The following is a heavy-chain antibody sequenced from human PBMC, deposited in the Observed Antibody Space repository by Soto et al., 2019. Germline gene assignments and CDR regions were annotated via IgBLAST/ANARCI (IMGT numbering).Heavy chain of an antibody. J-gene: IGHJ4*02. Sequence: PSETLSLTCSVSGFAISRGYYWSWVRQPPGKGLEWIGSIYPSVSSYHNPSLATRLRLSIDTSKNQFTLNLTSVTAADTALYFCARETVGTTLFDNWGQGIQVTVSS. CDR2: IYPSVSS. CDR1: GFAISRGYY. D-gene: IGHD1-1*01. CDR3: ARETVGTTLFDN. V-gene: IGHV4-38-2*02.